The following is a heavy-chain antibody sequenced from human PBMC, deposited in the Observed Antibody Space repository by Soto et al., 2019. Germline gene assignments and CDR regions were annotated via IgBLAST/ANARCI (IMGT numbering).Heavy chain of an antibody. CDR2: IYVTGAV. J-gene: IGHJ5*02. CDR3: ARLRIATNNYKWFDP. Sequence: SETLSLTCSVSGAALNSGNYYWSWIRQVPGKGLEWIGHIYVTGAVDYNPSLRGRITISQDTSERQFSLNLRLVTAAATAVYYCARLRIATNNYKWFDPWGQGTLVTVSS. CDR1: GAALNSGNYY. V-gene: IGHV4-31*03. D-gene: IGHD2-21*01.